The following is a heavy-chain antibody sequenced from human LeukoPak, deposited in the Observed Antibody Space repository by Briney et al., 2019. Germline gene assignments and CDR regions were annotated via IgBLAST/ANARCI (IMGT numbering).Heavy chain of an antibody. D-gene: IGHD5-18*01. CDR1: GFTFSTYV. V-gene: IGHV3-7*01. Sequence: GGSLRLSCATSGFTFSTYVMSWVRQAPGKGLEGVANMNEDGSHVYYVGSGKGRFTISRDNAKSSLDLQMNSLRAEDTSVYYCATHSGFRHEYWGQGTLVTVSS. CDR2: MNEDGSHV. CDR3: ATHSGFRHEY. J-gene: IGHJ4*02.